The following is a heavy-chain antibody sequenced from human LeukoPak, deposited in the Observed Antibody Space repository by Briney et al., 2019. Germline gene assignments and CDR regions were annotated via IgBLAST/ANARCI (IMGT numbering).Heavy chain of an antibody. CDR2: IKQGGSEK. CDR3: ARDRWGYSYGGD. V-gene: IGHV3-7*01. D-gene: IGHD5-18*01. CDR1: GFTFSNYW. Sequence: PGGSLRLSCAASGFTFSNYWMSWVRQAPGKGLEWVANIKQGGSEKYYVDSVKGRFTISRDNAKNSLYLQMNSLRAEDTAVYYCARDRWGYSYGGDWGQGTLVTVSS. J-gene: IGHJ4*02.